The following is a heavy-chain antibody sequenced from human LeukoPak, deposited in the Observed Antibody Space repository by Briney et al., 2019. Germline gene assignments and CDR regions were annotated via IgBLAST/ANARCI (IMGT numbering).Heavy chain of an antibody. Sequence: ASVKVSCKASGYTFTSYYIHWVRQAPGQGLECMGWINPNSGGTNYAQKFQGRVIITRDTSISTAYMELSRLRSDDTAVYYCARGGSGSYFSWLDPWGQGTLVTVSS. D-gene: IGHD3-10*01. CDR2: INPNSGGT. J-gene: IGHJ5*02. V-gene: IGHV1-2*02. CDR1: GYTFTSYY. CDR3: ARGGSGSYFSWLDP.